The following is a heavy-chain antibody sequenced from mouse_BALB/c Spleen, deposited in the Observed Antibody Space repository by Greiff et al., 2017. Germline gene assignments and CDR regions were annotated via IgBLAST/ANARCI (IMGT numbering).Heavy chain of an antibody. CDR2: ISSGSSTI. CDR3: ARGSDGHYSYYFDY. CDR1: GFTFTSFG. V-gene: IGHV5-17*02. Sequence: EGKLVESGGGLVQPGGSRKLSCAASGFTFTSFGMHWVRQSPGKGLEWVAYISSGSSTIYYADTVKGRFTITRDKPKNTRFLQMTSLRSEDTAMYYCARGSDGHYSYYFDYWGQGTTLTVSA. J-gene: IGHJ2*01. D-gene: IGHD2-3*01.